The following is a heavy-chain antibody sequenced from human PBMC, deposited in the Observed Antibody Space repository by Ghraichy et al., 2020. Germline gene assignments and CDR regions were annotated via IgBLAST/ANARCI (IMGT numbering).Heavy chain of an antibody. V-gene: IGHV4-38-2*02. Sequence: SETLSLTCTVSGYSISSGYYWGWIRQPPGKGLEWIGSGSTYYNPSLKSRVTISVHTSKNQFSLQVSSVTAADTAGYYCARAARYYDSSGFYFDYWGQGTLVTVSS. CDR1: GYSISSGYY. CDR3: ARAARYYDSSGFYFDY. CDR2: GST. J-gene: IGHJ4*02. D-gene: IGHD3-22*01.